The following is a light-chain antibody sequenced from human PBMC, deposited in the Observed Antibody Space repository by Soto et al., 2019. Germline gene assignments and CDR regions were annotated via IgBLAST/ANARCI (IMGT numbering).Light chain of an antibody. V-gene: IGLV2-14*01. CDR3: SSYTSTRSYV. CDR2: DVY. Sequence: QSALTQPASVSGSPGQSITISCTGSSSDVGDYNYVSWYQQYPGKAPKLMIYDVYNRPSGISNRFSGSKPGNTASLTISGLQAEDEAEYYCSSYTSTRSYVFGTGTKLTVL. CDR1: SSDVGDYNY. J-gene: IGLJ1*01.